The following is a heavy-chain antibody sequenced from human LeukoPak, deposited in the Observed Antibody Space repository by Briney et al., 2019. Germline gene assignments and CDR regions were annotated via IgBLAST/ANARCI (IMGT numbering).Heavy chain of an antibody. D-gene: IGHD2-15*01. CDR1: GCTFSRYW. J-gene: IGHJ4*02. Sequence: GGSLRLSCAASGCTFSRYWMHWVRQTPGKGLVSVSRINSDGSSTRYADSVKGRFTISRDNAKNTLDLQMSSLRAEDTAVYYCARVDCSGGSCYFDYWGQGTLVTVSS. CDR3: ARVDCSGGSCYFDY. CDR2: INSDGSST. V-gene: IGHV3-74*01.